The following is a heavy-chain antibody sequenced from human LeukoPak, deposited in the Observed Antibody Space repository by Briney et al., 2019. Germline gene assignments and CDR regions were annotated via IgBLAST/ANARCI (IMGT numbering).Heavy chain of an antibody. V-gene: IGHV3-33*08. J-gene: IGHJ4*02. Sequence: GGSLRLSCAASGFTFSSYAMSWVCQAPGKGLEWVAVIWYDGSNKYYADSVKGRFTISRDNSKNTLYLQMNSLRAEDTAVYYCARRRGYSTDYWGQGTLVTVSS. CDR3: ARRRGYSTDY. CDR1: GFTFSSYA. CDR2: IWYDGSNK. D-gene: IGHD5-18*01.